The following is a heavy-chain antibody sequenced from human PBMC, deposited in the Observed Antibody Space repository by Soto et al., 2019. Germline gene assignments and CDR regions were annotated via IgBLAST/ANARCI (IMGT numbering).Heavy chain of an antibody. Sequence: QVQLQQWGAGLLKPSETLSLTCAVYGGSFSGYYWSWIRQPPGKGLEWIGEINHSGSTNYNPSLKSRGTISVDTSKNQFSLKLSSVTAADTAVYYCARGVMVRGTYNWFDPWGQGTLVTVSS. CDR3: ARGVMVRGTYNWFDP. CDR2: INHSGST. J-gene: IGHJ5*02. D-gene: IGHD3-10*01. V-gene: IGHV4-34*01. CDR1: GGSFSGYY.